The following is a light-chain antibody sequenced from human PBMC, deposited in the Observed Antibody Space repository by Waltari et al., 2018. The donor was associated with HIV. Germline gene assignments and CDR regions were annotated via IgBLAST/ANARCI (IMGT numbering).Light chain of an antibody. CDR2: EVS. CDR1: IGDVGGYDY. V-gene: IGLV2-8*01. CDR3: MSYTGHNRWV. J-gene: IGLJ3*02. Sequence: QSALTQPPSASGSPGQSLTISCTGTIGDVGGYDYVSWYQQHPGKAPKLLIYEVSQRPSGVPARFAGSKSGNTASLTVSGLQAEDEADYHCMSYTGHNRWVLGGGNKLTVL.